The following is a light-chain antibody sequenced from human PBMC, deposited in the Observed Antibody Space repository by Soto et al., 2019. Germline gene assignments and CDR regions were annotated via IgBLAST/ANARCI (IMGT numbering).Light chain of an antibody. Sequence: IVLTQAPATLSLWPGETAILSCRASQSVSSYFSWYQQKPGQAPRLLIYDASSRAPGVPARFSGSGSGTDFTLTISSLEPEDFALYYCQQRSSWITFGQGTRLEIE. V-gene: IGKV3-11*01. J-gene: IGKJ5*01. CDR1: QSVSSY. CDR2: DAS. CDR3: QQRSSWIT.